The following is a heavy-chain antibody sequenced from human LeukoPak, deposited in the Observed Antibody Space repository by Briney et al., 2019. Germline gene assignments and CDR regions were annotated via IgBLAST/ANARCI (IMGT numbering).Heavy chain of an antibody. V-gene: IGHV1-69*01. D-gene: IGHD3-9*01. Sequence: SVKVSCKASGGTFSSYAISWVRQAPGQGLEWMGGIIPIFGTANYAQKFQGRVTITADESTSTAYMELSSLGSEDTAVYYCARELRDILTGYYWDYWGQGTLVTVSS. CDR2: IIPIFGTA. CDR1: GGTFSSYA. J-gene: IGHJ4*02. CDR3: ARELRDILTGYYWDY.